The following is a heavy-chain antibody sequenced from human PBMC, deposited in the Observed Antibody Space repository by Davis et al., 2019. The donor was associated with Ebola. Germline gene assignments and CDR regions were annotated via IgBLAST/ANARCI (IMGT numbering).Heavy chain of an antibody. J-gene: IGHJ6*02. D-gene: IGHD6-25*01. CDR1: GDIFTKYH. CDR3: ARGAGGYYYYYGMDV. Sequence: ASVKVSCKASGDIFTKYHIHWVRQAPGQGLEWMGIINPSAGSTHYAQKFQVRVTMTRDTSTSTVYMELSSLRSEDTAVYYCARGAGGYYYYYGMDVWGQGTTVTVSS. V-gene: IGHV1-46*01. CDR2: INPSAGST.